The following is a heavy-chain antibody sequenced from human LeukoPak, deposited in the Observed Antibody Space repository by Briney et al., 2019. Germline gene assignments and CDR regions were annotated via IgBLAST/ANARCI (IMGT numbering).Heavy chain of an antibody. D-gene: IGHD6-19*01. CDR1: GFTFSSYA. J-gene: IGHJ1*01. CDR2: ISGSGGST. V-gene: IGHV3-23*01. Sequence: PGGSLRLSCAASGFTFSSYAMSWVRQAPGKGLEWVSAISGSGGSTYYADSVKGRFTISRDNSKNTLYLQMNSLRAEDTAVYYCAKDREGAVPGWTTNAEYFQHWGQGTLVTVSS. CDR3: AKDREGAVPGWTTNAEYFQH.